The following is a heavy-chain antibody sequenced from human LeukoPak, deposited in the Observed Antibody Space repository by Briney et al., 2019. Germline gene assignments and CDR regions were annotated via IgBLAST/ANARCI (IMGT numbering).Heavy chain of an antibody. CDR1: GFTFSSYG. V-gene: IGHV3-33*08. D-gene: IGHD3-10*01. CDR2: IWYDGNKK. CDR3: ARDSGVGSGQYFDY. J-gene: IGHJ4*02. Sequence: GGSLRLSCAASGFTFSSYGMHWVRQAPGKGLEWVAVIWYDGNKKYYPDSVKGRFTISRDSSRNTLYLQMNSLRAEDTAVYYCARDSGVGSGQYFDYWGQGTLVTVSP.